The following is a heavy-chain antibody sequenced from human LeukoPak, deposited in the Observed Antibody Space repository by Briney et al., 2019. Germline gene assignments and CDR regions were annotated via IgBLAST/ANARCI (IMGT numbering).Heavy chain of an antibody. CDR3: ARSAIDVYYYDSRADKDAFDM. CDR2: INHRRST. Sequence: SEILSLTCAVYGESLSDYYKSWIRKPPGKGLEWIGEINHRRSTNYNPSLKSRVTISVDTSKNQFSLRLSSVTAADTAVYYCARSAIDVYYYDSRADKDAFDMWGQGTMVTVSS. CDR1: GESLSDYY. J-gene: IGHJ3*02. V-gene: IGHV4-34*01. D-gene: IGHD3-22*01.